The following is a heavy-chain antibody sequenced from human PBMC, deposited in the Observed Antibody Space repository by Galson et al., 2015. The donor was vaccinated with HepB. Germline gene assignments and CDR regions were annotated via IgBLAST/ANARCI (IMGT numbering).Heavy chain of an antibody. CDR1: GFTFSSYA. D-gene: IGHD6-19*01. Sequence: SLRLSCAASGFTFSSYAMSWVRQAPGKGLEWVSAISGSGGSTYYADSVKGRFTISRDNSKNTLYLQMNSLKTEDTAVYYCTREAIAVAGTPDFDYWGQGTLVTVSS. J-gene: IGHJ4*02. CDR2: ISGSGGST. CDR3: TREAIAVAGTPDFDY. V-gene: IGHV3-23*01.